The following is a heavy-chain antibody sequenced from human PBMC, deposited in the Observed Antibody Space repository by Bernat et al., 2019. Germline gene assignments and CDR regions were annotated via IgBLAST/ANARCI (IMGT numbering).Heavy chain of an antibody. Sequence: GEGGGGVVKRGGSLRLGGAASGCTVSNAWMSWVRQAPGKGLEWVGRIKSKTDGGTTDYAAPVKGRFNISRDDSNNTLYLQMNSLKTEDTAVYYCTTETATVTVFDYWGQGTLVTVSS. CDR1: GCTVSNAW. CDR3: TTETATVTVFDY. V-gene: IGHV3-15*01. CDR2: IKSKTDGGTT. J-gene: IGHJ4*02. D-gene: IGHD4-17*01.